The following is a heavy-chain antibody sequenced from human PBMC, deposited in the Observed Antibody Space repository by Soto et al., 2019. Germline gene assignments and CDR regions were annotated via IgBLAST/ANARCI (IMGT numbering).Heavy chain of an antibody. D-gene: IGHD2-15*01. CDR2: IIPIFGTA. CDR3: ARGYCSGGSCYGARYYYGMDV. CDR1: GGTFSSYA. Sequence: QVQLVQSGAEVKKPGSSVKVSCKASGGTFSSYAISWVRQAPGQGLEWMGGIIPIFGTANYAQKFQGRVTITADKSTSTAYMELSSLRSEDTAVYYCARGYCSGGSCYGARYYYGMDVWGQGTTVTVPS. J-gene: IGHJ6*02. V-gene: IGHV1-69*06.